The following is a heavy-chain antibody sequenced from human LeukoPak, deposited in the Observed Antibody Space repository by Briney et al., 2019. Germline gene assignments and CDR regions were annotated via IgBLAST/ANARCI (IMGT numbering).Heavy chain of an antibody. CDR2: IYRDDDK. J-gene: IGHJ4*02. Sequence: SGPTLVNPTETLTLTCTFSGFSLSTSGVGVGWIRQPPGKALEWLALIYRDDDKRYSPSLKSRLTITKDTSKNQVVLTMTNMDPVDTATYYCAHRRGYYDSSGYDLYYFDYWGQGTLVTVSS. CDR1: GFSLSTSGVG. V-gene: IGHV2-5*02. D-gene: IGHD3-22*01. CDR3: AHRRGYYDSSGYDLYYFDY.